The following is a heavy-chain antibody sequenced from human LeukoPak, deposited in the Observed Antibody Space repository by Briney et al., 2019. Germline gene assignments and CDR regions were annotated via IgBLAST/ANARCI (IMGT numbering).Heavy chain of an antibody. J-gene: IGHJ4*02. V-gene: IGHV1-2*02. D-gene: IGHD4-17*01. Sequence: ASVKVSCKASGYTFTSYGISWVRQAPGQGLEWMGWINPNSGGTNYAQKFQGRVTMTRDTSISTAYMELSRLRSDDTAVYYCARGGGDYGDYVLWGAPGPDYWGQGTLVTVSS. CDR1: GYTFTSYG. CDR2: INPNSGGT. CDR3: ARGGGDYGDYVLWGAPGPDY.